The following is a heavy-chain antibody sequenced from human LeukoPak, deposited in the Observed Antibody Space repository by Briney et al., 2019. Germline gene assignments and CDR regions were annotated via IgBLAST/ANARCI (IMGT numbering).Heavy chain of an antibody. D-gene: IGHD1-26*01. Sequence: SETLSLTCSISGGSMSRFYWTWIRQSPGKGLEWIGYVHNTGGTNYNPSLKSRVTIAVGTSKNQFSLKLSSVVAADTAVYYCARGSGIVGAYFYYYGMDVWGQGTTVTVSS. J-gene: IGHJ6*02. V-gene: IGHV4-59*01. CDR1: GGSMSRFY. CDR2: VHNTGGT. CDR3: ARGSGIVGAYFYYYGMDV.